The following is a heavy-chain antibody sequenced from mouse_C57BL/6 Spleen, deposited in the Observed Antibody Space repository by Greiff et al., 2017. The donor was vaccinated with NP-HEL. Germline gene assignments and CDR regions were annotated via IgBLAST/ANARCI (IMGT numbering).Heavy chain of an antibody. CDR3: ARQAYYSNGGFAY. CDR1: GFTFSDYY. Sequence: EVMLVESGGGLVQPGGSLKLSCAASGFTFSDYYMYWVRQTPEKRLEWVAYIRNGGGSTSYPDTVKGRFTIYRDNAKNTLYLQMSRLKSEDTAMYYCARQAYYSNGGFAYWGQGTLVTVAA. D-gene: IGHD2-5*01. CDR2: IRNGGGST. V-gene: IGHV5-12*01. J-gene: IGHJ3*01.